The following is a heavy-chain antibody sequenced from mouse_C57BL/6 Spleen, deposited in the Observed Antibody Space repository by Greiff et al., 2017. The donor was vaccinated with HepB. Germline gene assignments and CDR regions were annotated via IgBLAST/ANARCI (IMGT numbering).Heavy chain of an antibody. Sequence: LQESGAELVRPGASVTLSCKASGYTFTDYEMHWVKQTPVHGLEWIGAIDPETGGTAYNQKFKGKAILTADKSSSTAYMELRSLTSEDSAVYYCAAYYGNYVGFAYWGQGTLVTVSA. J-gene: IGHJ3*01. V-gene: IGHV1-15*01. D-gene: IGHD2-10*01. CDR1: GYTFTDYE. CDR3: AAYYGNYVGFAY. CDR2: IDPETGGT.